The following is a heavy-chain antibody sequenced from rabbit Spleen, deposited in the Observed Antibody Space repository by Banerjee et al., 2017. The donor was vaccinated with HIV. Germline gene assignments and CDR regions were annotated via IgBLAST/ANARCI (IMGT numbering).Heavy chain of an antibody. J-gene: IGHJ4*01. Sequence: EQLVESGGDLVGPEGSLTLTCKASGIDFSSFYYMCWVRQAPGKGLEWIACIYTGDGSTWYASWANGRFTISKTSSTTVTLQMTSLTAADTATYFCARAGGNGGDYNLWGQGTLVTVS. CDR3: ARAGGNGGDYNL. D-gene: IGHD2-1*01. V-gene: IGHV1S45*01. CDR1: GIDFSSFYY. CDR2: IYTGDGST.